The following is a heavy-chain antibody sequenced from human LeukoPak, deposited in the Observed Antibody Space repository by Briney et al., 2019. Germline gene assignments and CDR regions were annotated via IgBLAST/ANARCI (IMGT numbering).Heavy chain of an antibody. V-gene: IGHV3-23*01. J-gene: IGHJ6*02. CDR1: GFTFSGYG. Sequence: GGSLRLSCAASGFTFSGYGMSWVRQAPGKGLEWVSGISGNGGSTYYADSVKGRFTISRDNSKNTLYLQMNSLRAEDTAVYYCAKRSRRLTIVRGVPREDVWGQGTTVTVSS. CDR3: AKRSRRLTIVRGVPREDV. CDR2: ISGNGGST. D-gene: IGHD3-10*01.